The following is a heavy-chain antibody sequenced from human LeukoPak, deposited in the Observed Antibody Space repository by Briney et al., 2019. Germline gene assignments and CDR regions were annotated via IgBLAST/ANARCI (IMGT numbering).Heavy chain of an antibody. Sequence: QPGGSLRLSCAASGFTVSSSYMNWVRLAPGKGLEWVSVIYTGGSTYYADSVKGRFAISRDNSKNTLYLQMNSLRAEDTAVYYCARDANKKNYFDCWGQGTLVTVSS. CDR1: GFTVSSSY. CDR3: ARDANKKNYFDC. V-gene: IGHV3-53*01. D-gene: IGHD2/OR15-2a*01. J-gene: IGHJ4*02. CDR2: IYTGGST.